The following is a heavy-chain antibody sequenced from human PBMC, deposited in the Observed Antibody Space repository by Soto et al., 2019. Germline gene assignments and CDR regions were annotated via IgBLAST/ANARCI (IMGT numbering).Heavy chain of an antibody. CDR3: ARLETCSSTSCYSVFDY. CDR1: GFTFSSYW. V-gene: IGHV3-74*03. J-gene: IGHJ4*02. Sequence: EVQLVESGGGLVQPGGSLRLSCAASGFTFSSYWMHWVSQAPGNGLVWVSRINSDGSSTTYADSVKGRFTISRDNAKNTLYLQMNSLRAEDTAVYHCARLETCSSTSCYSVFDYWGQGTLVTVSS. D-gene: IGHD2-2*01. CDR2: INSDGSST.